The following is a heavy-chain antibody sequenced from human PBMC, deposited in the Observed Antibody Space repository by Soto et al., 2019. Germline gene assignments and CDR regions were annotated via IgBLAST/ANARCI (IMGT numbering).Heavy chain of an antibody. CDR3: ARDRPYYYDAFDI. V-gene: IGHV4-30-4*01. CDR2: IYYSGST. CDR1: GGSISSGDYY. Sequence: PSETLSLTCTVSGGSISSGDYYWSWIRQPPGKGLEWIGYIYYSGSTYYNPSLKSRVTISVDTSKNQFSLKLSSVTAADTAVYYCARDRPYYYDAFDIWDQGTMVTVSS. D-gene: IGHD3-22*01. J-gene: IGHJ3*02.